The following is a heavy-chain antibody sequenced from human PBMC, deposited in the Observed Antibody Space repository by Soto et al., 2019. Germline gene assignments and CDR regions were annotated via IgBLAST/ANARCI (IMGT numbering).Heavy chain of an antibody. CDR3: ARAGYCSGGSCYRGWFDP. V-gene: IGHV1-3*01. Sequence: ASVKVSCKASGYTFTSYAMHWVRQAPGQRLEWMGWINAGNGNTKYSQKFQGRVTITRDTSASTAYMELSSLRSKDTAVYYCARAGYCSGGSCYRGWFDPWGQGTLVTVSS. D-gene: IGHD2-15*01. CDR2: INAGNGNT. J-gene: IGHJ5*02. CDR1: GYTFTSYA.